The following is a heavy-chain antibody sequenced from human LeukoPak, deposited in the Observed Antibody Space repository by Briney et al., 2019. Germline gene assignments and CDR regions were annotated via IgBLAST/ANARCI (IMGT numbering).Heavy chain of an antibody. CDR1: GFTFSVSV. CDR2: VSSSGSNT. V-gene: IGHV3-23*05. CDR3: AKEGGYASSWI. D-gene: IGHD6-13*01. Sequence: PGGSLRLSCAASGFTFSVSVMNWVRQAPGMGLEWVSGVSSSGSNTYYAESVKGRFTISRDNHKNTVHLQMNSLRVEDTAMYYCAKEGGYASSWIWGQGILVTVSS. J-gene: IGHJ4*02.